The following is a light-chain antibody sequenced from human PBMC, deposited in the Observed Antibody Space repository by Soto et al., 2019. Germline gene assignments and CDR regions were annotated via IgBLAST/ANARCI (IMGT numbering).Light chain of an antibody. CDR1: NSDVGGYNY. CDR3: SSYAGSSWYV. J-gene: IGLJ1*01. Sequence: QSVLTQPPSASGSPGQSVTISCTGTNSDVGGYNYVSWYQQYPGKAPKLIIYEVNERPSGVPDRFSGSKSGNTASLTVSGLQTADEADYYCSSYAGSSWYVFGTGTKLTVL. V-gene: IGLV2-8*01. CDR2: EVN.